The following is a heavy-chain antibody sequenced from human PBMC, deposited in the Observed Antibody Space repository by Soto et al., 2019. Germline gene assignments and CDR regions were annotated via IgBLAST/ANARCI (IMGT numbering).Heavy chain of an antibody. V-gene: IGHV1-69*13. Sequence: SVKVSCKASGGTFSSYAISWVRQAPGQGLEWMGGIIPIFGTANYAQKFQGRVTITADESTSTAYMELSSLRSEDTAVHYCARVGAYYYDSGGYRPFDYWGQGTLVTVSS. CDR2: IIPIFGTA. CDR1: GGTFSSYA. CDR3: ARVGAYYYDSGGYRPFDY. J-gene: IGHJ4*02. D-gene: IGHD3-22*01.